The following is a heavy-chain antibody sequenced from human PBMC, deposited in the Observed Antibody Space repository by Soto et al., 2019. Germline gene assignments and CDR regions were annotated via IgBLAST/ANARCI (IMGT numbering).Heavy chain of an antibody. J-gene: IGHJ4*02. CDR2: ISGSGDRT. CDR1: GFSFVNCA. Sequence: EVQLLESGGGLVQPGGSLRLSCAASGFSFVNCAMGWVRQAPGKGLEWVAHISGSGDRTFYPDSVKGRFTISRDNSKNTLYLQMNSLGVYDTAVFHCAQEERRGGAYHYWGQGTQVTVSS. D-gene: IGHD1-26*01. CDR3: AQEERRGGAYHY. V-gene: IGHV3-23*01.